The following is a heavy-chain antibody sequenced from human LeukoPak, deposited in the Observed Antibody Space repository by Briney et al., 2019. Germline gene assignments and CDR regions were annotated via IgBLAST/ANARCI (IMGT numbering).Heavy chain of an antibody. CDR1: GYSFTTYW. D-gene: IGHD6-13*01. J-gene: IGHJ5*02. CDR2: IYPGDSDT. Sequence: GESLKISCKVSGYSFTTYWIGWVRQMPGKGLEWMGIIYPGDSDTRYSPSFQGQVTISADKSISTAYLQWSSLKASDTAMYYCARHVSSSWLTYNWFDPWGQGTLVTVSS. V-gene: IGHV5-51*01. CDR3: ARHVSSSWLTYNWFDP.